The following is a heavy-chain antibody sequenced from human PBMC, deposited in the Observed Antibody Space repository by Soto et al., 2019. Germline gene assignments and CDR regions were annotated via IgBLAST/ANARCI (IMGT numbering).Heavy chain of an antibody. D-gene: IGHD3-9*01. CDR2: IYYSGST. V-gene: IGHV4-39*01. Sequence: SLTSTVSVVSPRSITYYGGWIRQPPGKGLEWIGSIYYSGSTYYNPSLKSRVTISVDTSKNQFSLKLSSVTAADPAVYYCAGQKIALYNDILTSRGPYDAFDIWGQGTMVTVSS. CDR3: AGQKIALYNDILTSRGPYDAFDI. CDR1: VVSPRSITYY. J-gene: IGHJ3*02.